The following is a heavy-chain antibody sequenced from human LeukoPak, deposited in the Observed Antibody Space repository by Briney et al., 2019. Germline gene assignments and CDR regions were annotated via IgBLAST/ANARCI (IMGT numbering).Heavy chain of an antibody. J-gene: IGHJ4*02. CDR1: GGSVSDYY. CDR2: IYYTGT. CDR3: ARDGNSYGDY. Sequence: PSETLSLTCTVSGGSVSDYYWSWIRQSPGKGLEWIGYIYYTGTSYNPSLKSRVTISADTSKNQFSLKLSSVTAADTAVYYCARDGNSYGDYWGQGTLVTVSS. V-gene: IGHV4-59*02. D-gene: IGHD5-18*01.